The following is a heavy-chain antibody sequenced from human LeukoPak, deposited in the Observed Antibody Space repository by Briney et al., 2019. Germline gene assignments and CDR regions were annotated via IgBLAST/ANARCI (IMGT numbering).Heavy chain of an antibody. CDR1: GGSISSGSYY. J-gene: IGHJ6*03. D-gene: IGHD1-26*01. CDR3: ARDPKWELLPYYYYYMDV. V-gene: IGHV4-61*02. Sequence: SQTLSLTCTVSGGSISSGSYYWSWIRQPAGKGLEWFGRIYTSGSTNSNPSLKSRVTISVDTSKNHFSLKLSSVTAADTAVYYCARDPKWELLPYYYYYMDVWGKGTTVTVSS. CDR2: IYTSGST.